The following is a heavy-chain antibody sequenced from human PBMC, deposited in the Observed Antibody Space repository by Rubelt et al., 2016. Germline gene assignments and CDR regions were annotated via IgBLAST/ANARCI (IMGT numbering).Heavy chain of an antibody. CDR1: GGSFSGYY. D-gene: IGHD6-13*01. V-gene: IGHV4-34*01. Sequence: HVQLQQWGAGLLKPSETLSLTCAVYGGSFSGYYWSWIRQPPGKGLEWIGEINHSGSTNYNPSLKSRVTNSVDTSKNKFSLKLSSVTAADTAVYYCARGRRGSSSWLGRDYYGMDVWGQGTTVTVSS. J-gene: IGHJ6*02. CDR2: INHSGST. CDR3: ARGRRGSSSWLGRDYYGMDV.